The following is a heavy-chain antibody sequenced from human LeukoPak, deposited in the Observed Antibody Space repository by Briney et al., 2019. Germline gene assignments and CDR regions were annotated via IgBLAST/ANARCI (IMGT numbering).Heavy chain of an antibody. V-gene: IGHV4-59*01. CDR1: GGSISSYY. J-gene: IGHJ6*03. CDR3: ARDHSSPGYYYMDV. CDR2: IYYSGST. Sequence: PSGTLSLTCTVSGGSISSYYWSWIRQPPGKGLEWIGYIYYSGSTNYNPSLKSRVTISVDTSKNQFSLKLSSVTAADTAVYYCARDHSSPGYYYMDVWGKGTTVTVS. D-gene: IGHD6-13*01.